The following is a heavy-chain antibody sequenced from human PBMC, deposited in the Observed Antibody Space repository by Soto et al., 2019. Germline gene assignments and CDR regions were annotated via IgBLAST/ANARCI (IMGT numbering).Heavy chain of an antibody. J-gene: IGHJ6*02. Sequence: EVQLVQSGAEMKKPGESLKISCKGSGYSFTTYWIAWVRQMPGNGLEWMGIIYPGDSDTRYSPSFQGQVTISADKSISTAYLQWISRKASDSAMYYCARHRLAYGSTHSDYYGMDVWGQGSTVTVS. D-gene: IGHD3-10*01. V-gene: IGHV5-51*01. CDR3: ARHRLAYGSTHSDYYGMDV. CDR1: GYSFTTYW. CDR2: IYPGDSDT.